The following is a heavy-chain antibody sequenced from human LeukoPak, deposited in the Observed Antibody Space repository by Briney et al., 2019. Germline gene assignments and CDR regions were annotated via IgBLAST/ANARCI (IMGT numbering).Heavy chain of an antibody. CDR2: ICYNGST. J-gene: IGHJ4*02. CDR1: GDSISSGGYY. Sequence: SQTLSLTCTVSGDSISSGGYYRTWIRQHPGKGLEWIGYICYNGSTYYNPSLKSRVTISVDTSKNQFSLKLSSVTAADTAVYYCAALLGDGSIDYWGQGTLVTVSS. D-gene: IGHD2-21*02. V-gene: IGHV4-31*03. CDR3: AALLGDGSIDY.